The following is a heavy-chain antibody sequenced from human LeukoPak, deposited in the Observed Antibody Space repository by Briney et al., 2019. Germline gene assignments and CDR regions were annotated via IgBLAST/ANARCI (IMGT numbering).Heavy chain of an antibody. D-gene: IGHD7-27*01. CDR1: GYTFTSYD. V-gene: IGHV1-8*01. Sequence: ASVKVSCKASGYTFTSYDFNWVRQATGQQPEWMGWMSPNSGDTGYAQKFQDRVTMTRNTSISTAYMELSSLRSDDTAVYYCARGPPNWGYDYWGPGTLVTVSS. J-gene: IGHJ4*02. CDR2: MSPNSGDT. CDR3: ARGPPNWGYDY.